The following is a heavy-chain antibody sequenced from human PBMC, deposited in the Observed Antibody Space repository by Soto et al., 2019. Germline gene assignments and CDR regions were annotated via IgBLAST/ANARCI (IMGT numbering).Heavy chain of an antibody. Sequence: ASVKVSCKASGYTFTGYYMHWVRQAPGQGLEWMGWINPNSGGTNYAQKYQGWVTMTMDTSISTAYMELSRLRSDNTAVYYCARSTISNYYDSIGYYPRDYGMDVWGQGXTVTV. J-gene: IGHJ6*02. V-gene: IGHV1-2*04. CDR3: ARSTISNYYDSIGYYPRDYGMDV. CDR2: INPNSGGT. D-gene: IGHD3-22*01. CDR1: GYTFTGYY.